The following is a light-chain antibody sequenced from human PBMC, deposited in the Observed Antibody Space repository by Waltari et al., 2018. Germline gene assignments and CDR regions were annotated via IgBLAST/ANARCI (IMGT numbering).Light chain of an antibody. CDR3: ATREGRLNGVL. CDR1: SSNIGLET. CDR2: TTE. J-gene: IGLJ3*02. V-gene: IGLV1-44*01. Sequence: QSVLTQPPSASGTPGQMVTISCSGSSSNIGLETVNWYQQYPGPAPKLLIHTTERGPSGVPDSVSGSKSGTSASLAISGRQSEDEVAYFWATREGRLNGVLFGERTKLTVL.